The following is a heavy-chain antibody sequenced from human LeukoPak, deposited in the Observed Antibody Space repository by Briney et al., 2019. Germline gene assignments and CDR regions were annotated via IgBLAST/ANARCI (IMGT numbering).Heavy chain of an antibody. CDR1: DGSISNYY. CDR3: ASTLYRSGWLYFDY. CDR2: IYYSGSS. D-gene: IGHD6-19*01. V-gene: IGHV4-59*08. J-gene: IGHJ4*02. Sequence: SETLSLTCTVSDGSISNYYWSWIRQPPGKGLEWIGYIYYSGSSNYNPSLRSRVTISVDTSKSQFSLKLSSVTAADTAVYYCASTLYRSGWLYFDYWGQGALVTVSS.